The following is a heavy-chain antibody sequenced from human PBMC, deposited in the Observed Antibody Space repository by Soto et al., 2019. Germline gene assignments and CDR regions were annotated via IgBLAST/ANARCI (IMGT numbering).Heavy chain of an antibody. J-gene: IGHJ3*02. CDR1: GFTFSSYA. V-gene: IGHV3-30-3*01. CDR2: ISYDGSNK. Sequence: QVQLVESGGGVVQPGRSLRLSCAASGFTFSSYAMHWVRQAPGKGLEWVAVISYDGSNKYYADSVKGRFTISRDNSKNTLYLQMNSLRAEDTAVYYCARLDIDYGDYVAFDIWGQGTMVTVSS. CDR3: ARLDIDYGDYVAFDI. D-gene: IGHD4-17*01.